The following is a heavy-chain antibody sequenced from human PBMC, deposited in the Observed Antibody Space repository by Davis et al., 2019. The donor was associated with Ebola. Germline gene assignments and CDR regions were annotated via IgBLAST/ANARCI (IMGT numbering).Heavy chain of an antibody. CDR3: ARDFFIAVAGMGDDY. Sequence: SVKVSCKASGGTFSSYAISWVRQAPGQGLEWMGGIIPIFGTANYAQKFQGRVTITADKSTSTAYMELSSLRSEDTAVYYCARDFFIAVAGMGDDYWGQGTLVTVSS. V-gene: IGHV1-69*06. D-gene: IGHD6-19*01. J-gene: IGHJ4*02. CDR1: GGTFSSYA. CDR2: IIPIFGTA.